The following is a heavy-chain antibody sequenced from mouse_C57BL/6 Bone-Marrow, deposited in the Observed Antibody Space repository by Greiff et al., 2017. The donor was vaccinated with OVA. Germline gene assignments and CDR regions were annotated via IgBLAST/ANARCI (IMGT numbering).Heavy chain of an antibody. Sequence: VQLQQSGAELVRPGASVKLSCTASGFNIKDDYMHWVKQRPEQGLEWIGWIDPENGDTEYASKFQGKATITADTSSNTAYLQLSSLTSEDTAVYYGTTPYDGYLYYAMDYWGQGTSVTVSS. CDR2: IDPENGDT. CDR1: GFNIKDDY. V-gene: IGHV14-4*01. D-gene: IGHD2-3*01. CDR3: TTPYDGYLYYAMDY. J-gene: IGHJ4*01.